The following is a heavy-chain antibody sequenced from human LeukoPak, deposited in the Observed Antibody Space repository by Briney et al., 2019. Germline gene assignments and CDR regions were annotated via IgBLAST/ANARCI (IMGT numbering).Heavy chain of an antibody. Sequence: GESLKISCKGSGYSFTSYWIGWVRQMPGKGLEWMGIIYPGDSDTRYSPSFQGQVTISVDKSISTAYLQWSSLKASDTAMYYCGISSSWYKWSAFDIWGQGTMVTVSS. J-gene: IGHJ3*02. D-gene: IGHD6-13*01. CDR2: IYPGDSDT. V-gene: IGHV5-51*01. CDR1: GYSFTSYW. CDR3: GISSSWYKWSAFDI.